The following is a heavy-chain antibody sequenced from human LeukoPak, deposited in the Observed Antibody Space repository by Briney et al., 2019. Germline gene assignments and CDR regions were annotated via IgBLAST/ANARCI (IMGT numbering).Heavy chain of an antibody. CDR3: AGELWDT. V-gene: IGHV3-48*03. CDR1: GFTFSSYE. Sequence: QPGGSLRLSCAASGFTFSSYEMNWVRQAPGKGLEWVSYISSSGSTIYYVDSVKGRFTISRDNAKNSLYLQMDSLRAEDTAVYHCAGELWDTWGQGTMVTVSS. J-gene: IGHJ3*02. CDR2: ISSSGSTI. D-gene: IGHD3-10*01.